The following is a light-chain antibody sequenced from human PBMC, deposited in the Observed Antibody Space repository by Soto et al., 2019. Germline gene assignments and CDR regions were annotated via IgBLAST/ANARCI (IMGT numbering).Light chain of an antibody. CDR3: LSRFDWPT. V-gene: IGKV3-11*01. J-gene: IGKJ4*01. Sequence: EVVLTQSPDALSLSPGERATVSCRASQSVIAYLAWYQQRPGQAPRLLIYDVSNRAPGIPDRFSGGGSGTDFTLSISSLQPEDSATYYCLSRFDWPTFGGGATLEIK. CDR1: QSVIAY. CDR2: DVS.